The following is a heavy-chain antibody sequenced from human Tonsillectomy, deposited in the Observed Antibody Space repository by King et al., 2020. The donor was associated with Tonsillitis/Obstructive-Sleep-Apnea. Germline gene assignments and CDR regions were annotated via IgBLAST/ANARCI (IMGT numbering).Heavy chain of an antibody. V-gene: IGHV3-48*03. CDR1: GFTFSSYE. CDR3: ARGGYYYDSSGLTSAFWYFDL. D-gene: IGHD3-22*01. CDR2: ISSSGSTI. Sequence: VQLVESGGGLVQPGGSLRLSCAASGFTFSSYEMNWVRQAPGKGLEWVSYISSSGSTIYYADSVKGRFTISRDNAKNSLYLQMNSLRAEDTAVYYCARGGYYYDSSGLTSAFWYFDLWGRGTLVTVSS. J-gene: IGHJ2*01.